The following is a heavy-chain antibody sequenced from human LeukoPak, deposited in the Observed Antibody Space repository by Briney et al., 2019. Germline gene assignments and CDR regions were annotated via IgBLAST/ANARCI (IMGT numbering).Heavy chain of an antibody. D-gene: IGHD5-18*01. V-gene: IGHV3-74*01. Sequence: GGSLGLSCAASGFTFSSYWMHWVRQAPGKGLVWVSRINSDGSSTSYADSVKGRFTISRDNAKNTLYLQMNSLRAEDTAVYYCAREEYSYGHFDYWGQGTLVTVSS. CDR2: INSDGSST. CDR3: AREEYSYGHFDY. J-gene: IGHJ4*02. CDR1: GFTFSSYW.